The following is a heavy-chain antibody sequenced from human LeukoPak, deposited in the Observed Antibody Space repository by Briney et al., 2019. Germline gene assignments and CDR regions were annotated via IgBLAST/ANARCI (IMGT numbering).Heavy chain of an antibody. CDR2: ITESGGDT. V-gene: IGHV3-23*01. J-gene: IGHJ4*02. D-gene: IGHD6-6*01. CDR1: GFTFSIYA. CDR3: AKGSSSSRPYSFDF. Sequence: PGGSLRLSCATSGFTFSIYAMSWVRQAPGKGLEGVSAITESGGDTYHADSVKGRLTISRDNAKNPLYLQMNSLRVEDTAVYYCAKGSSSSRPYSFDFWGQGALVTVSS.